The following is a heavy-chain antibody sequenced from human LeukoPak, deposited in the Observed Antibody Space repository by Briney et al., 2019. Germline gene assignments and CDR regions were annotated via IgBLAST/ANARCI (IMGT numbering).Heavy chain of an antibody. V-gene: IGHV3-74*01. CDR2: LNSDGSST. Sequence: GGSLRLSCAASGFPFSNYWMQWVRQAPGKGLVWVSRLNSDGSSTNYADSVKGRFTISRDNAKNTLYLQMNILRAEDTAVYYGATVPSGRVCDSWGQGTLVTVSS. J-gene: IGHJ4*02. CDR3: ATVPSGRVCDS. D-gene: IGHD3-10*01. CDR1: GFPFSNYW.